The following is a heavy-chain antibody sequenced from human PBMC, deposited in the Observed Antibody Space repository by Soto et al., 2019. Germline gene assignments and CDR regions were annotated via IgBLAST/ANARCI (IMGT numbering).Heavy chain of an antibody. J-gene: IGHJ6*02. CDR3: SKARRTGDSRTRYDTDGVSSYYYGMDA. V-gene: IGHV3-30*18. Sequence: GESLKISCAASGCTFSTYCMHWVRPAPGKALLWVAVISSVRSHKPQARSVKGLSTISRHYSRNTLCLQMNSLKADEKAVYYCSKARRTGDSRTRYDTDGVSSYYYGMDAWVQGT. D-gene: IGHD3-16*01. CDR1: GCTFSTYC. CDR2: ISSVRSHK.